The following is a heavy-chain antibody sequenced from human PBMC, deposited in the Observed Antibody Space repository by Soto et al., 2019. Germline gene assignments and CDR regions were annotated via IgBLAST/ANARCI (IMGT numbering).Heavy chain of an antibody. CDR1: GGSIRNNIYY. Sequence: QLQLQESGPGLVKPSETLSLTCSVSGGSIRNNIYYWGWIRQPPGKRLEWIATVHYSGSTYYTPSLKSRVTISADTPNNQFSLRLNSVTAADTAVYYCARQHYYDSSGYYTWNWGQGTLVTVSS. J-gene: IGHJ4*02. CDR2: VHYSGST. V-gene: IGHV4-39*01. CDR3: ARQHYYDSSGYYTWN. D-gene: IGHD3-22*01.